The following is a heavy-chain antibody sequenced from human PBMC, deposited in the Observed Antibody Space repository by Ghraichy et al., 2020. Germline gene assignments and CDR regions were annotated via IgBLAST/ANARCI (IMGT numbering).Heavy chain of an antibody. J-gene: IGHJ4*02. V-gene: IGHV3-7*03. CDR3: ARDRGSSFWSDYYKGLFDY. CDR1: GFTFSRYW. CDR2: IKQDGSKQ. Sequence: GGSLRLSCAASGFTFSRYWMSWVRQAPGKGLEWVANIKQDGSKQYYVDSVNGRFTISRDNARNLLYLPMNSLRAEDTAVYYCARDRGSSFWSDYYKGLFDYWGQGTLVTVSS. D-gene: IGHD3-3*01.